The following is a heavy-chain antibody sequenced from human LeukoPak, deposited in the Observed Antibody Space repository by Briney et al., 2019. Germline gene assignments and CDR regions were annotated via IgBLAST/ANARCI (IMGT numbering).Heavy chain of an antibody. J-gene: IGHJ5*02. V-gene: IGHV4-39*01. Sequence: SETLSLTCIVSGGSISSSSYFWGWIRQPPGRGLEWIGSISYSGNTCYNLSLKSRVTITVDTSTNQLSLKMSSVTAADTAVYYCARHGRYCSGGSCSRFDPWGQGTLVTVSP. CDR1: GGSISSSSYF. D-gene: IGHD2-15*01. CDR3: ARHGRYCSGGSCSRFDP. CDR2: ISYSGNT.